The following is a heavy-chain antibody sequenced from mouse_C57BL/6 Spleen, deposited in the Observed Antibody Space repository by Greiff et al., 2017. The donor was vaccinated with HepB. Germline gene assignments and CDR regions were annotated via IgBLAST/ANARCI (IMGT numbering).Heavy chain of an antibody. V-gene: IGHV1-76*01. D-gene: IGHD2-3*01. CDR2: IYPGSGNT. CDR1: GYTFTDYY. Sequence: QVQLQQSGAELVRPGASVKLSCKASGYTFTDYYINWVKQRPGQGLEWIARIYPGSGNTYYNEKFKGKATLTAEKSSSTAYMQLSSLTSEDSAVYFCARGGYYRGVYAIDYWGEGTSVTVSS. CDR3: ARGGYYRGVYAIDY. J-gene: IGHJ4*01.